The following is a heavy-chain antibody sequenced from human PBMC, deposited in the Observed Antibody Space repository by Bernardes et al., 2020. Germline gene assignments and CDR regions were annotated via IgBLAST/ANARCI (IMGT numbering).Heavy chain of an antibody. CDR2: ISGGGAST. CDR1: GFTFSSNA. J-gene: IGHJ4*02. D-gene: IGHD2-2*01. CDR3: AKGVGTSNCRTFDY. V-gene: IGHV3-23*01. Sequence: VSLRLSCAASGFTFSSNAMSWVRQAPGKGLEWVSDISGGGASTYYADSVKGRFTISRDNSKSTLYLQMNSLRAEDTAVYYCAKGVGTSNCRTFDYWGQGTLVTVSS.